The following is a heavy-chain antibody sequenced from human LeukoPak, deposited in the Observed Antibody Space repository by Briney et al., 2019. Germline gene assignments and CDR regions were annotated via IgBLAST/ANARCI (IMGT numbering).Heavy chain of an antibody. CDR2: ISSDGSKE. Sequence: PGRSLRLSCAASGFSFLHYGMHWVRQAPGKGLEWVAFISSDGSKEYYADSVKGRFTISRDNSKNTLYLHVNRPRAEDTAVFFCAKDGYCSGGSCYANFFDRWGQGTLVTVSS. CDR3: AKDGYCSGGSCYANFFDR. CDR1: GFSFLHYG. D-gene: IGHD2-15*01. V-gene: IGHV3-30*18. J-gene: IGHJ4*02.